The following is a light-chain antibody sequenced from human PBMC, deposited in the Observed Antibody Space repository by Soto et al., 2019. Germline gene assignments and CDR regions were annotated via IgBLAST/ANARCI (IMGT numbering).Light chain of an antibody. V-gene: IGKV3D-15*02. Sequence: EIVMTQSPATLSVSTVEIDTLSCRASQSVSSYLAWYQQKPGQAPRLLIYAASTRATGVPARFSGSGSGTDFTLIISRLEPEDFAVYYCQQYGSSPVFGQGTRVEIK. CDR2: AAS. J-gene: IGKJ5*01. CDR1: QSVSSY. CDR3: QQYGSSPV.